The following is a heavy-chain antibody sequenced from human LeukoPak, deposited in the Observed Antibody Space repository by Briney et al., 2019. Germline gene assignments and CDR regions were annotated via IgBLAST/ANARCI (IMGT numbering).Heavy chain of an antibody. J-gene: IGHJ6*03. Sequence: ASVKVSCKASGYTFTNYDISWVRQAPGQGLEWMGWINSYNGNTHYAQNVLGRVTMTTDTSTGTAYMELGSLTSDDTAVYYCARVVGGTTTYYHMDVWGKGTTVTVSS. CDR3: ARVVGGTTTYYHMDV. CDR1: GYTFTNYD. D-gene: IGHD1-26*01. CDR2: INSYNGNT. V-gene: IGHV1-18*01.